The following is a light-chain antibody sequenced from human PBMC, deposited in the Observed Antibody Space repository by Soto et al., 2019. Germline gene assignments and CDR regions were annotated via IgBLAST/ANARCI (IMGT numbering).Light chain of an antibody. CDR2: AAS. J-gene: IGKJ1*01. Sequence: DIPLTQTQSYLSASLGFRYIITVRVSQSISSYLNWYQQKPGKAPKLLIYAASSLQSGVPSRFSGSGSGTDFTLTISSLQPEDFATYYCQQSYSTLTWTFGQGTKV. V-gene: IGKV1-39*01. CDR3: QQSYSTLTWT. CDR1: QSISSY.